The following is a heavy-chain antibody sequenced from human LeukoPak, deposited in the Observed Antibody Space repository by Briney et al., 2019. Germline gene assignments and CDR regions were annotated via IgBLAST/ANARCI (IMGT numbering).Heavy chain of an antibody. CDR2: ISSTSSYT. CDR3: AKSRRHDYSRTDFDY. D-gene: IGHD6-13*01. V-gene: IGHV3-11*06. CDR1: GFTFSDYY. Sequence: PGGSLRLSCAASGFTFSDYYMRWIRQAPGKGLEWVSSISSTSSYTSYADSVKGRFTISRDNAKNSLYLQMNSLRDEDTAVYYCAKSRRHDYSRTDFDYWGQGTLVTVSS. J-gene: IGHJ4*02.